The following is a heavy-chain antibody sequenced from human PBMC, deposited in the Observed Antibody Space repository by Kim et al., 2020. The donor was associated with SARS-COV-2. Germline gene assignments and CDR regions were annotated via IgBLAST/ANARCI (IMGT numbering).Heavy chain of an antibody. D-gene: IGHD4-17*01. J-gene: IGHJ4*02. CDR1: GGSFSGYF. CDR3: ARGRDGDYYYFDY. V-gene: IGHV4-34*01. Sequence: SETLSLTCAVYGGSFSGYFWSWIRQPPGKGLGWIGEINHSGSTNYNPSLKSRVTMSVDTSKNQFSLKLSSVTAADTAMYFCARGRDGDYYYFDYWGQGTL. CDR2: INHSGST.